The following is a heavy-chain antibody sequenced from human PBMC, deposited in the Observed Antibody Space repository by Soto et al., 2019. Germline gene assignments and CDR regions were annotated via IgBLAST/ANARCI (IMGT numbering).Heavy chain of an antibody. CDR3: AREDRNWFDP. CDR1: GHTFTTYA. Sequence: ASVKVSCKASGHTFTTYAMHWVRQAPGQRLEWMGWIDAGNGNTKYSQKFQGRVTITRDTSASTVYMELSSLRSEDTAVYYCAREDRNWFDPWGQGTLVTVSS. J-gene: IGHJ5*02. CDR2: IDAGNGNT. D-gene: IGHD2-15*01. V-gene: IGHV1-3*01.